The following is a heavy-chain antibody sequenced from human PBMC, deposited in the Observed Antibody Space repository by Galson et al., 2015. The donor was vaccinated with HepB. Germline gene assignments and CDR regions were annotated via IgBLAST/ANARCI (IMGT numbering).Heavy chain of an antibody. V-gene: IGHV3-23*01. CDR2: IGGGGST. Sequence: SLRLSCAASGFTFSSYSMNWVRQAPGKGLEWVAAIGGGGSTSYAESVKGRFTISRDNSKNMVFLQMYSLRAEDTAVYYCAKGDVWGSAALNYGMDVWGQGTTVTVSS. CDR1: GFTFSSYS. D-gene: IGHD3-16*01. CDR3: AKGDVWGSAALNYGMDV. J-gene: IGHJ6*02.